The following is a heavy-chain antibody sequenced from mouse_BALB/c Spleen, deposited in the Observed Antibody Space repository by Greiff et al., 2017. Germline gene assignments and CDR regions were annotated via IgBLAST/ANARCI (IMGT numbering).Heavy chain of an antibody. CDR2: ISTYYGNT. J-gene: IGHJ4*01. V-gene: IGHV1-67*01. CDR1: SYTFTDYA. Sequence: QVQLQQSGPELVRPGVSVKISCKGSSYTFTDYAMHWVKQSHAKSLEWIGVISTYYGNTNYNQKFKGKATMTVDKSSSTAYMELARLTSEDSAVYYCARGATVVAKGDYYAMDYWGQGTSVTVSS. D-gene: IGHD1-1*01. CDR3: ARGATVVAKGDYYAMDY.